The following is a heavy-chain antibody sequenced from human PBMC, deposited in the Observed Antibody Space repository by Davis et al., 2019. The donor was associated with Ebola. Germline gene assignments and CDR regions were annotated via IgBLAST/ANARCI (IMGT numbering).Heavy chain of an antibody. D-gene: IGHD3-22*01. CDR1: GGSINSGGYY. V-gene: IGHV4-31*03. Sequence: SETLSLTCTVSGGSINSGGYYWSWIRQHPGKGLEWIGYIYYSGSTYYNPSLKSRVTISVDTSKNQFSLKLSSVTAADTAVYYCARVGWDYYDSSAYYYALDPWGQGTLVTVSS. CDR3: ARVGWDYYDSSAYYYALDP. J-gene: IGHJ5*02. CDR2: IYYSGST.